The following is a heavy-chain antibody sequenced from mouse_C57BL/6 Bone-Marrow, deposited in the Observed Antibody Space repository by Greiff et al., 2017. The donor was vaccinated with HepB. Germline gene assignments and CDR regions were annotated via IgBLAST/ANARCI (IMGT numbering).Heavy chain of an antibody. J-gene: IGHJ1*03. CDR3: ARYDYLWYFDV. Sequence: VQLQQSGPELVKPGASVKLSCKASGYAFSSSWMNWVKQRPGKGLEWIGRIYPGDGDTNYNGKFKGKATLTADKSSSTAYMQLSSLTSEDSAVYFCARYDYLWYFDVWGTGTTVTVSS. CDR2: IYPGDGDT. V-gene: IGHV1-82*01. D-gene: IGHD2-4*01. CDR1: GYAFSSSW.